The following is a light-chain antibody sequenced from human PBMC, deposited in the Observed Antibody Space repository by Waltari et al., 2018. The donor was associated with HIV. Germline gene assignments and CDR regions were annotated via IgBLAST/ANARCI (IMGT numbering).Light chain of an antibody. J-gene: IGKJ4*01. CDR3: QQYYRTPLT. CDR2: WAS. Sequence: DIVMTQSPDSLAVSLGERATVPCKARQTLFYSSNNKNYLAWYQHKPGQPPKLLIYWASTRQSGVPDRFSGSGSGTNFSLTINKLQAEDVATYYCQQYYRTPLTFGGGTRVELK. V-gene: IGKV4-1*01. CDR1: QTLFYSSNNKNY.